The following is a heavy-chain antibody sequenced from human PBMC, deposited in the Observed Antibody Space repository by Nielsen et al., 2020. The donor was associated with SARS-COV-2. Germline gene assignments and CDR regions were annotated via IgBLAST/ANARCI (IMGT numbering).Heavy chain of an antibody. D-gene: IGHD5/OR15-5a*01. CDR3: ACMGLRDYYYGMDV. CDR2: INWNGGST. Sequence: GESLKISCAASGFTFDDYGMSWVRQAPGKGLEWVSGINWNGGSTGYADSVKGRFTISRDNAKNSLYLQMNSLRAEDTALYYCACMGLRDYYYGMDVWGQGTTVTVSS. V-gene: IGHV3-20*04. J-gene: IGHJ6*02. CDR1: GFTFDDYG.